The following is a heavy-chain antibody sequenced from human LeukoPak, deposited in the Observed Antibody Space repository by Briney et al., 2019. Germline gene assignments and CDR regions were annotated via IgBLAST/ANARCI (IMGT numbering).Heavy chain of an antibody. CDR2: IKPDGSEK. D-gene: IGHD6-19*01. J-gene: IGHJ5*02. Sequence: GGSLRLSCAASGFTFNTYWMSWVRQVPGKGLEWVAHIKPDGSEKNYVDSVKGRFTLFRDDAKNSVYLQMNSLRVEDTAVYYCARDSGSGGPWGQGTPVTVSS. V-gene: IGHV3-7*01. CDR1: GFTFNTYW. CDR3: ARDSGSGGP.